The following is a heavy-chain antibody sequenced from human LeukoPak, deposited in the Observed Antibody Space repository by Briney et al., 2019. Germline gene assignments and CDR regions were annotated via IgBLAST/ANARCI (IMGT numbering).Heavy chain of an antibody. CDR1: GYTFTSYD. J-gene: IGHJ4*02. CDR2: MNPNSSNT. D-gene: IGHD3-3*01. V-gene: IGHV1-8*01. Sequence: ASVKVSCKASGYTFTSYDINWVRQATGQGLEWMGWMNPNSSNTGYAQKFQGRVTMTRNTSISTAYMELSSLRSEDTAVYYCARVKGVRFLEWLFWGQGTLVTVSS. CDR3: ARVKGVRFLEWLF.